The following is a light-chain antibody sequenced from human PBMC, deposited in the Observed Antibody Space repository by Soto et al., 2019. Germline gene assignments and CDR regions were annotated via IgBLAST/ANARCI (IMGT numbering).Light chain of an antibody. Sequence: DIQMTQSPSTLSASIGDTVTVAFRASQGISNWLAWYQQKPGKAPKLLIFHASSLESGVPSRFSGSGSGTEFTLTITSLQSEDFALYYCQQYHNLWTFGQGTKVDNK. CDR2: HAS. J-gene: IGKJ1*01. CDR3: QQYHNLWT. CDR1: QGISNW. V-gene: IGKV1-5*01.